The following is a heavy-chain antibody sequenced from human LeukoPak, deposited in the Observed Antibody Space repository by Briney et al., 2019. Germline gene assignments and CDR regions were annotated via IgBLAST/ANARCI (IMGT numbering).Heavy chain of an antibody. Sequence: SETLSLTCAVSGGAISSGGYSWSWIRQPPGKGLEWIGYIYHSGSTYYNPSLKSRVTISVDRSKNQFSLKLSSVTAADTAVYYCARVKTAAFDYWGQGTLVTVSS. V-gene: IGHV4-30-2*01. D-gene: IGHD1-1*01. J-gene: IGHJ4*02. CDR3: ARVKTAAFDY. CDR2: IYHSGST. CDR1: GGAISSGGYS.